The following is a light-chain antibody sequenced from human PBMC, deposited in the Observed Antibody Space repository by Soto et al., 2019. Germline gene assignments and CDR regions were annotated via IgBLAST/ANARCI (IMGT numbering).Light chain of an antibody. CDR3: QQYNNWSWT. Sequence: IVITQSPATLSVSPGGRTTLSCMASQSISDTLAGYQQKPGQAPRLLIYGASKRATGFPARFSGSGSGTDFTLTISSLQSEDFAVYYCQQYNNWSWTFGQGTKVDI. J-gene: IGKJ1*01. CDR2: GAS. CDR1: QSISDT. V-gene: IGKV3-15*01.